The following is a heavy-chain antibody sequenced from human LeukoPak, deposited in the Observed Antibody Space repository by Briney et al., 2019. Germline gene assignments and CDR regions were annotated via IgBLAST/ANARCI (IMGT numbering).Heavy chain of an antibody. Sequence: PGGSLRLSCAASGFTFSGYYMNWIRQAPGKGLEWVSYISSSGSTIYYADSVKGRFTISRDNAKNSLYLQMNSLRAEDTAVYYCAKEGNYDILTGYYSDYWGQGTLVTVSS. CDR3: AKEGNYDILTGYYSDY. CDR1: GFTFSGYY. D-gene: IGHD3-9*01. V-gene: IGHV3-11*04. J-gene: IGHJ4*02. CDR2: ISSSGSTI.